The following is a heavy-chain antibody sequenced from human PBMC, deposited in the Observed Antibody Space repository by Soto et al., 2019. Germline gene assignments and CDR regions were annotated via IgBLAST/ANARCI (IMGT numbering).Heavy chain of an antibody. CDR1: GFTFSRCA. Sequence: EVQLVESGGGLVQPGGSLKLSCAASGFTFSRCAMHWVRQASGKGLEWFGRVRRQPNNYATDFAASMKGRFTISRDDSKSTAYLHMNSLKTEDTAVYYCSCLSYHDFSTGACSDYWGKGTLVTVSS. J-gene: IGHJ4*02. CDR2: VRRQPNNYAT. CDR3: SCLSYHDFSTGACSDY. V-gene: IGHV3-73*02. D-gene: IGHD3-3*01.